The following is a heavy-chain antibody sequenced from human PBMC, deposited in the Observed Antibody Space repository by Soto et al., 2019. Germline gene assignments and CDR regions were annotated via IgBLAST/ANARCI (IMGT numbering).Heavy chain of an antibody. J-gene: IGHJ6*02. Sequence: GGSLSLSCAASGFTFSSYAMHWVRQAPGKGLEWVAVISYDGSNKYYADSVKGRFTISRDNSKNTLYLQMNSLRAEDTAVYYCARVGVSSWWEYYYYYGMDVWGQGTTVTVSS. CDR2: ISYDGSNK. CDR1: GFTFSSYA. D-gene: IGHD6-13*01. CDR3: ARVGVSSWWEYYYYYGMDV. V-gene: IGHV3-30-3*01.